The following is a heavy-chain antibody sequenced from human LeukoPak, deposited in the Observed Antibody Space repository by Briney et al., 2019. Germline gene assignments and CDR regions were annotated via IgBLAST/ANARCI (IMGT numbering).Heavy chain of an antibody. CDR2: IKQDGSVK. CDR3: ASGPWLHFPHYAFDM. V-gene: IGHV3-7*01. D-gene: IGHD3-3*02. Sequence: PGGSLLLSRAATGFTFRKYWMSWGRQATGNGVEWGANIKQDGSVKYYVDSVKGPFTISRDNAKNSLYLQMSSLRGEDTAVYYSASGPWLHFPHYAFDMWGQGTLVTVSS. CDR1: GFTFRKYW. J-gene: IGHJ3*02.